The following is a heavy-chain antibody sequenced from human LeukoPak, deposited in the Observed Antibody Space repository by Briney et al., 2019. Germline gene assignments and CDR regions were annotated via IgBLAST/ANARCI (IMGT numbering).Heavy chain of an antibody. CDR1: AFTLSSYS. CDR3: ASDRVAWELLNDALHI. Sequence: GGSLRLSCAASAFTLSSYSMNWVRQAPGKGLEWVSSISSSSSYIYYADSVKGRFTISRDNAKNSLYLQMNSLRAEDTAVYYCASDRVAWELLNDALHIWGQGTMVTVSS. CDR2: ISSSSSYI. D-gene: IGHD1-26*01. V-gene: IGHV3-21*01. J-gene: IGHJ3*02.